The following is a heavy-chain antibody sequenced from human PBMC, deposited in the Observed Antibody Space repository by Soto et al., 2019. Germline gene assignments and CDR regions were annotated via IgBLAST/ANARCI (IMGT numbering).Heavy chain of an antibody. CDR3: ARDLRDSSGWYTYYYGMDV. CDR1: GFTVSSNY. CDR2: IYSGGST. J-gene: IGHJ6*02. D-gene: IGHD6-19*01. Sequence: SLRLSCAASGFTVSSNYMSWVRQAPGKGLEWVSVIYSGGSTYYADSVKGRFTTSRDNSKNTLYLQMNSLRAEDTAVYYCARDLRDSSGWYTYYYGMDVWGQGTTVTVSS. V-gene: IGHV3-53*01.